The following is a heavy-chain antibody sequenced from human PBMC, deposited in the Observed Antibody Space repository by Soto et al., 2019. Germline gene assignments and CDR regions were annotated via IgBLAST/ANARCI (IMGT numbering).Heavy chain of an antibody. V-gene: IGHV4-30-2*01. D-gene: IGHD4-17*01. Sequence: SETLSLTCALCSGSISSRFYSCTCIRQPRWKGLEWIGYIYDSGSTYYNPSLKSRVTISVDRSKNQFSLKLSSVTAADTAVYYCARGALRWSTSWDFDYWGQGTLVTVSS. CDR2: IYDSGST. CDR3: ARGALRWSTSWDFDY. J-gene: IGHJ4*02. CDR1: SGSISSRFYS.